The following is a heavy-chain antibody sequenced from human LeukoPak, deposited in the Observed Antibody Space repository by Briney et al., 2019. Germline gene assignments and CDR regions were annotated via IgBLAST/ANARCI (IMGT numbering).Heavy chain of an antibody. Sequence: GASVKVSCKASGYTFTGYNMHWVRQAPGQGLEWMGGIMPMFGKANYAQKFQGRVTITADESTTTVYMELNSLRSEDTAMYYCARDWGMGPSSSWAWGQGTLVTVSS. V-gene: IGHV1-69*13. J-gene: IGHJ5*02. D-gene: IGHD6-13*01. CDR3: ARDWGMGPSSSWA. CDR1: GYTFTGYN. CDR2: IMPMFGKA.